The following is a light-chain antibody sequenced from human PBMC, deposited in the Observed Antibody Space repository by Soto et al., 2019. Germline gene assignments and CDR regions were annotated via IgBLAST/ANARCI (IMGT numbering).Light chain of an antibody. CDR3: LLFYGSVWM. CDR1: TGAVTSGYY. CDR2: STS. V-gene: IGLV7-43*01. Sequence: QTVVTQEPSLTVSPGGTVTLTCASSTGAVTSGYYPNWFQQKPGQVPRALIYSTSDKQSWTPARFSGSLLGGKAALTVSGVQPEDEADYYCLLFYGSVWMFGGGTQLTVL. J-gene: IGLJ3*02.